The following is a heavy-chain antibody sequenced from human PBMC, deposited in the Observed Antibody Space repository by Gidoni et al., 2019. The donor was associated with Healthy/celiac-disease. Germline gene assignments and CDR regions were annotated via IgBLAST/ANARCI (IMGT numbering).Heavy chain of an antibody. CDR1: GFTFSSYE. CDR2: ISSSGITI. J-gene: IGHJ4*02. Sequence: EVQLVESGGGLVQPGGSLRLSCAASGFTFSSYEMNWVRQAPGKGLEWVSYISSSGITIYYADSVKGRFTISRDNAKNSLYLQMNSLRAEDTAVYYCASHNYDFWSGATWWGQGTLVTVSS. CDR3: ASHNYDFWSGATW. D-gene: IGHD3-3*01. V-gene: IGHV3-48*03.